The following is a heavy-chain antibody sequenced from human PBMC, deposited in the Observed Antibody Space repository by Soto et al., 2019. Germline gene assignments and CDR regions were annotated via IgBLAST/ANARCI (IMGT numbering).Heavy chain of an antibody. D-gene: IGHD6-13*01. J-gene: IGHJ5*02. CDR2: ISAYNGNT. Sequence: ASVKVSCKASGYTFTSYGISWVRQAPGQGLEWMGWISAYNGNTNYAQKLQGRVTMTTDTSTSTAYMELRSLRSDDTAVYYCARVLGIAAAGTFWLDPWGQGTLVTVLL. CDR3: ARVLGIAAAGTFWLDP. V-gene: IGHV1-18*01. CDR1: GYTFTSYG.